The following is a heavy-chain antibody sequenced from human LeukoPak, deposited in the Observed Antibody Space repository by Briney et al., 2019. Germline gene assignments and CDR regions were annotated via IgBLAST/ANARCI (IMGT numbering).Heavy chain of an antibody. J-gene: IGHJ4*02. D-gene: IGHD1-26*01. CDR1: GFTFSSYS. CDR2: ISSSSTYG. CDR3: ARGRYSGSYLLDY. Sequence: PGGSLRLSCAASGFTFSSYSMSWVRQAPGKGLEWVSSISSSSTYGYYAASVKGRFTISRDNAKNSVYLQMNSLRAEDTALYYCARGRYSGSYLLDYWGQGTLVTVSS. V-gene: IGHV3-21*01.